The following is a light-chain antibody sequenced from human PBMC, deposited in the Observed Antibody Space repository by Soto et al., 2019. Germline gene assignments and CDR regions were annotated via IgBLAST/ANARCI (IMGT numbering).Light chain of an antibody. CDR2: GAS. J-gene: IGKJ4*01. CDR3: QQYNSWPLT. Sequence: EVVLTQSPATLSVSPGERATLSCRASQSVNNNLAWYRQKPGQAPRLLIYGASTRETDIPARFSGSGAGTAFTRPVSSLQSEDFEVDSCQQYNSWPLTFGGGTKVDIK. CDR1: QSVNNN. V-gene: IGKV3-15*01.